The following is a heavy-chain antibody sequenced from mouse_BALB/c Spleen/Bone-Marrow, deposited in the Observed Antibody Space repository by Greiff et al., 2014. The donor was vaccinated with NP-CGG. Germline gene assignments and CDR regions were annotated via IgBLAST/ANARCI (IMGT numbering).Heavy chain of an antibody. CDR3: ARSYDGYYVDY. Sequence: VQLVESGAELVGPGASVKLSCKASGYTFTSYWMNWIKQRPEQGLEWIGRIDPYDSETHYNLKFKDKAILTVDKSSSTAYMQLSSLTSEDSAVYYCARSYDGYYVDYWGQGTTLTVSS. J-gene: IGHJ2*01. D-gene: IGHD2-3*01. CDR1: GYTFTSYW. V-gene: IGHV1-52*01. CDR2: IDPYDSET.